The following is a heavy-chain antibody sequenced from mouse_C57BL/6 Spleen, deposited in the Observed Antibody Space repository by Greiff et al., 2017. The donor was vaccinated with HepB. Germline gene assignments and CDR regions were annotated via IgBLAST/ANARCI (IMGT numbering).Heavy chain of an antibody. CDR2: ISSGSSTI. V-gene: IGHV5-17*01. Sequence: EVQRVESGGGLVKPGGSLKLSCAASGFTFSDYGMHWVRQAPEKGLEWVAYISSGSSTIYYADTVKGRFTISRDNAKNTLFLQMTSLRSEDTAMYYCARPYDYDAGDYWGQGTSVTVSS. CDR1: GFTFSDYG. D-gene: IGHD2-4*01. J-gene: IGHJ4*01. CDR3: ARPYDYDAGDY.